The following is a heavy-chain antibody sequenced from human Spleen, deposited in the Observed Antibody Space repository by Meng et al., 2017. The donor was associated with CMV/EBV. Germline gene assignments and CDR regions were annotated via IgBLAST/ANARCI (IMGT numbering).Heavy chain of an antibody. CDR1: GFTFSSYG. V-gene: IGHV3-33*06. CDR3: AKDIGGSSSWGTNYYYNGMDV. CDR2: IWYDGSDK. J-gene: IGHJ6*02. Sequence: GESLKISCAPSGFTFSSYGMHWVRQPPGKGLEWVAVIWYDGSDKYYTDSVKGRFTISRDNSKNTLYLQMNSLRVEDTAVYYCAKDIGGSSSWGTNYYYNGMDVWGQGTTVTVSS. D-gene: IGHD6-13*01.